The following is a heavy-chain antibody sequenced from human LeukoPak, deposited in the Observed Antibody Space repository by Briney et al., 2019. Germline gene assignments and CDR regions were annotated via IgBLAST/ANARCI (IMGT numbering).Heavy chain of an antibody. D-gene: IGHD3-10*01. CDR3: ASFDYYGSGSYYKGGSDY. Sequence: TGGSLRLSCAASGFTFSSYWMSWVRQAPGKGLEWVANIKQDGSEKYYVDSVKGRFTISRDNAKNSLYLQMNSLRAEDTAVYYCASFDYYGSGSYYKGGSDYWGQGTLVTASS. CDR1: GFTFSSYW. CDR2: IKQDGSEK. V-gene: IGHV3-7*01. J-gene: IGHJ4*02.